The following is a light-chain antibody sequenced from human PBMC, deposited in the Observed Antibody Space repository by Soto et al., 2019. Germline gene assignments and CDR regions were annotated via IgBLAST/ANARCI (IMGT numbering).Light chain of an antibody. CDR3: CSCAGSYTFV. Sequence: QSVLTQPPSVSGAPGQRVTISCTGSSSNIGAGYDVHWYQQRPGTAPKLLIFGNINRPSGVPDRFSGSKSGTSASLAITGLQAEDEADYYCCSCAGSYTFVFGTGTKVTVL. J-gene: IGLJ1*01. V-gene: IGLV1-40*01. CDR1: SSNIGAGYD. CDR2: GNI.